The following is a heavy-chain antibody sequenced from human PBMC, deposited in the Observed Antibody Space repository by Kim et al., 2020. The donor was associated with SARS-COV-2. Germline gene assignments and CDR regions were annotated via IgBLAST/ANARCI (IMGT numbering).Heavy chain of an antibody. D-gene: IGHD3-10*01. J-gene: IGHJ5*02. Sequence: SETLSLTCAVYGGSFSGYYWSWIRQPPGKGLEWIGEINHSGSTNYNPSLKSRVTISVDTSKNQFSLKLSSVTAADTAVYYCARGRGGYYYGSGSLYTRWFDPWGQGTLVTVSS. V-gene: IGHV4-34*01. CDR2: INHSGST. CDR1: GGSFSGYY. CDR3: ARGRGGYYYGSGSLYTRWFDP.